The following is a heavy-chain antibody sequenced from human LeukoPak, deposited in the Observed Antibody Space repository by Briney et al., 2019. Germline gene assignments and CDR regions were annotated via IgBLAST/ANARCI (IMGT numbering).Heavy chain of an antibody. D-gene: IGHD3-10*01. Sequence: ASETLSLTCTVSGGSISSSSYYWGWIRQPPGKGLEWIGSIYYSGSTYYNPSLKSRATISVDTSKNQLSLKLSSVTAADTAVYYCARGRITEWYYYGSGPIYWGQGTQVTVSS. CDR1: GGSISSSSYY. CDR2: IYYSGST. J-gene: IGHJ4*02. V-gene: IGHV4-39*07. CDR3: ARGRITEWYYYGSGPIY.